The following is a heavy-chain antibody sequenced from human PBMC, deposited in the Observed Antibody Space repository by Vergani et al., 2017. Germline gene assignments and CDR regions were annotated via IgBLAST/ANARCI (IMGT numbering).Heavy chain of an antibody. CDR3: AREGASSPYDAFDI. V-gene: IGHV3-7*03. CDR1: GFTFSSYW. Sequence: EVQLVESGGGLVQPGGSLRLSCAASGFTFSSYWMSWVRQAQGKGLEWVANIKQDGSEKYYVDSVKGRFTISRDNAKNSLYLQMNSLRAEDTAVYYCAREGASSPYDAFDIWGQGTMVTVSS. J-gene: IGHJ3*02. CDR2: IKQDGSEK. D-gene: IGHD6-6*01.